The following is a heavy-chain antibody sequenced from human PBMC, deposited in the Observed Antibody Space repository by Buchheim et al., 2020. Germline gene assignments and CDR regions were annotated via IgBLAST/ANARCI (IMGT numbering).Heavy chain of an antibody. V-gene: IGHV3-48*04. CDR3: ARDHSSPAAYGMDV. CDR2: ISSSSSTI. D-gene: IGHD2-15*01. Sequence: EVQPVESGGGLVQPGGSLRLSCAASGFTFSSYWMSWVRQAPGKGLEWVSYISSSSSTIYYADSVKGRFTISRDNAKNSLYLQMNSLRAEDTAVYYCARDHSSPAAYGMDVWGQGTT. J-gene: IGHJ6*02. CDR1: GFTFSSYW.